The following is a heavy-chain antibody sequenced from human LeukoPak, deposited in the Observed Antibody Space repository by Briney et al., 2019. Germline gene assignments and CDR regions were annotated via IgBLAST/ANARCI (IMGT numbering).Heavy chain of an antibody. CDR3: AKGKCSSTSCYTPWDY. D-gene: IGHD2-2*02. CDR1: GFTFSSYA. V-gene: IGHV3-23*01. J-gene: IGHJ4*02. Sequence: GGSLRLSCAASGFTFSSYAMSWARQAPGKGLEWVSAISDNGGRTSYADSVKGRFTISRDDSKNTLYLQMNSLRAEDTAVYYCAKGKCSSTSCYTPWDYWGQGTLVTVSS. CDR2: ISDNGGRT.